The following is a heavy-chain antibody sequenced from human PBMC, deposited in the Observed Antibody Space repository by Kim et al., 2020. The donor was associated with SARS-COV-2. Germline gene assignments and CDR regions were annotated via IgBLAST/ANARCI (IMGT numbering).Heavy chain of an antibody. D-gene: IGHD1-26*01. J-gene: IGHJ3*02. Sequence: NSYVDSVRGRFTITRDNAKSSLSRQMESLRAEDTALFFCARPYRGDSFDIWGQGTMVTVSS. V-gene: IGHV3-7*01. CDR3: ARPYRGDSFDI. CDR2: N.